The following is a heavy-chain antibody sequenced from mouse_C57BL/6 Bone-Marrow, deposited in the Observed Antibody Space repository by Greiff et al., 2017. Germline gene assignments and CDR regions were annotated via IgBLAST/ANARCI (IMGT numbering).Heavy chain of an antibody. D-gene: IGHD1-1*01. V-gene: IGHV10-1*01. J-gene: IGHJ4*01. CDR1: GFSFNTYA. CDR2: IRSKSNNYAT. CDR3: VAGPTPLVAMDY. Sequence: EVQRVESGGGLVQPKGSLKLSCAASGFSFNTYAMNWVRQAPGKGLEWVARIRSKSNNYATYYADSVKDRFTISRDDSESMLYLQMNNLKTEDTAMYYCVAGPTPLVAMDYWGQGTSVTVSS.